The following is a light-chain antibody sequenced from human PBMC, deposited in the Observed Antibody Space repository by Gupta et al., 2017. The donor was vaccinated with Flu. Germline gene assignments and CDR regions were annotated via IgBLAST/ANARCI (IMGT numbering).Light chain of an antibody. CDR2: DTN. V-gene: IGLV7-46*01. CDR1: TGAVTSCNY. Sequence: TLTCASSTGAVTSCNYVSWYQQHPGKAPRTLIFDTNKKHSWTPARFSGSIFGGTAALTLSGAQAEDEAEYYCLLTHGGAPTHGEFGGGTKLTVL. J-gene: IGLJ3*02. CDR3: LLTHGGAPTHGE.